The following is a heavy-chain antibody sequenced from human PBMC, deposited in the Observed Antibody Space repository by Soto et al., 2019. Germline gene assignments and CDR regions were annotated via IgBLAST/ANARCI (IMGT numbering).Heavy chain of an antibody. CDR2: ICHGAST. Sequence: PSETLSLTCAASGYSISIGSLWGWLRQPRRRRLQCSASICHGASTCYHPCLIGPLTLSSNRSTHHFSLILNTLTAADTAVYYCARVGPWVPYYYDSSPCTCENWCGPWGQGTLVTVSS. J-gene: IGHJ5*02. V-gene: IGHV4-38-2*01. D-gene: IGHD3-22*01. CDR1: GYSISIGSL. CDR3: ARVGPWVPYYYDSSPCTCENWCGP.